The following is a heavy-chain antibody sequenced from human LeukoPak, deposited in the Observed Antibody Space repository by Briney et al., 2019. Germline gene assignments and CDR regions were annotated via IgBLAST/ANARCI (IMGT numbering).Heavy chain of an antibody. J-gene: IGHJ4*02. CDR2: ISWNSGSI. V-gene: IGHV3-9*01. D-gene: IGHD6-19*01. Sequence: GGSLRLSCAASGFTFDDYAMHWVRQAPGKGLEWVSGISWNSGSIGYADSAKGRFTISRDNAKNSLYLQMNSLRAEDTALYYCAKDLESGSGWYVPARRASFDYWGQGTLVTVSS. CDR1: GFTFDDYA. CDR3: AKDLESGSGWYVPARRASFDY.